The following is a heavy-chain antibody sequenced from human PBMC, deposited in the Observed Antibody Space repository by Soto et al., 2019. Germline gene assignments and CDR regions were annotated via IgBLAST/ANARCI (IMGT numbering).Heavy chain of an antibody. CDR1: GFSLTSYA. CDR2: ISGSDGGT. Sequence: EVLLLESGGGLVQPGGSLTLSCAVSGFSLTSYALTWVRQPPGKGLEWVSSISGSDGGTYYADSVKGRFTLSRDNSKNMQYLQMNSLRAEDTAIYFCAKERGYGANTYYFDHWRQGTLLTVSS. J-gene: IGHJ4*02. CDR3: AKERGYGANTYYFDH. D-gene: IGHD4-17*01. V-gene: IGHV3-23*01.